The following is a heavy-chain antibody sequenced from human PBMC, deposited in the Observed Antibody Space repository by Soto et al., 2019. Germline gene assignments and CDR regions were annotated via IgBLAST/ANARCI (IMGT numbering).Heavy chain of an antibody. V-gene: IGHV1-46*03. J-gene: IGHJ6*02. CDR3: ARDKKITMIVVVIRDYGMDV. Sequence: ASVKVSCKASGYTFTSYYMHWVRQAPGQGLEWMGIINPSGGSTSYAQKFQGRVTMTRDTSTSTVYMELSSLRSEDTAVYYCARDKKITMIVVVIRDYGMDVWGQGTTVTVSS. CDR2: INPSGGST. D-gene: IGHD3-22*01. CDR1: GYTFTSYY.